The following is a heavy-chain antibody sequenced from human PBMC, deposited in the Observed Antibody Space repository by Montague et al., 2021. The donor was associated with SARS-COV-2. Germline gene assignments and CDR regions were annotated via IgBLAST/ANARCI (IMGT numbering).Heavy chain of an antibody. V-gene: IGHV2-70*11. CDR1: GFSLSTSGMC. CDR2: IDWDDDK. D-gene: IGHD3-9*01. Sequence: PALVKPTQTLTLTCTFSGFSLSTSGMCVSWIRQPPGKALGWLARIDWDDDKYYSTSLKTRLTISKDTSKNQVVLTMTNMDPVDTATYYCARTFYDILTGTLGGMDVWGQGTTVTVSS. J-gene: IGHJ6*02. CDR3: ARTFYDILTGTLGGMDV.